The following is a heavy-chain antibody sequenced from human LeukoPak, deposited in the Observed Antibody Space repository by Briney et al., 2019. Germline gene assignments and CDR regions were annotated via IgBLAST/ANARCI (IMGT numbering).Heavy chain of an antibody. CDR1: GGSISSSSYQ. D-gene: IGHD4-17*01. J-gene: IGHJ5*02. V-gene: IGHV4-39*02. Sequence: SETLSLTCTVSGGSISSSSYQWGWIRQSPGKGLECIGSIYFPGSTYYNPSLKSRVTISVDTSKNHFSLKLSSVTAADTAVYYCARNDYGDSRWFDPWGQGTLVTVSS. CDR2: IYFPGST. CDR3: ARNDYGDSRWFDP.